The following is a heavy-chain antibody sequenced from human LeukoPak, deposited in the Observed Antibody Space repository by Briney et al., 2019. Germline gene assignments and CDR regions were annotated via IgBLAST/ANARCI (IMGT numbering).Heavy chain of an antibody. J-gene: IGHJ4*02. Sequence: GGSLRLSCAASGITLSNYGMSWVRQAPGKGLKWVAGISDSGGRTNYADSVKGRFTISRDNPKNTLYLQMNSLRAEDTAVYFCAKRGVVIRVILVGFHKEAYYFDSWGQGALVTVSS. CDR3: AKRGVVIRVILVGFHKEAYYFDS. D-gene: IGHD3-22*01. CDR2: ISDSGGRT. CDR1: GITLSNYG. V-gene: IGHV3-23*01.